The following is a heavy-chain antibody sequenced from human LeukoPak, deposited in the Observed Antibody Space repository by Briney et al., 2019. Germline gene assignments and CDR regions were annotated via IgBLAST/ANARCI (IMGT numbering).Heavy chain of an antibody. J-gene: IGHJ3*02. Sequence: GGSLRLSCAASGFTFSSYSMNWVRQAPGKGLEWVSSISSSSSYIYYADSVKGRFTISRDNAKNSLYLQMNSLRAEDTAVYYCARGEGGNYWNAFDIWGQGTMVTVSS. CDR2: ISSSSSYI. CDR1: GFTFSSYS. D-gene: IGHD1-26*01. V-gene: IGHV3-21*01. CDR3: ARGEGGNYWNAFDI.